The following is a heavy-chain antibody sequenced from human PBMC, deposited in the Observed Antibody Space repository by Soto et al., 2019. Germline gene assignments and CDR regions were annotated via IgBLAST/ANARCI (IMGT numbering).Heavy chain of an antibody. Sequence: ASVKVSCKVSGYTLTELSMHWVRQAPGKGLEWMAAFDREDGETIYAQKFQGRVTMTEDTSTNTAYMEVSGLRSEDTALYYCATALSRVGATFGPWGQGTLVTVSS. CDR3: ATALSRVGATFGP. D-gene: IGHD1-26*01. V-gene: IGHV1-24*01. J-gene: IGHJ5*02. CDR2: FDREDGET. CDR1: GYTLTELS.